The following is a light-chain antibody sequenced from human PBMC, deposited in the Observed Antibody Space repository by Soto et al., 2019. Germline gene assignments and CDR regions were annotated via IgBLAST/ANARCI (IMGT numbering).Light chain of an antibody. J-gene: IGKJ1*01. CDR2: DAV. Sequence: EIVLTQSPGTLSLSPGERATLSCRASQSVTNDYLAWYQQKPGQAPRLLIYDAVNRATGIPDRFSGSGSGTDFPLTISRLEPEDFAVYYCQQCAHSPLTFGQGTKVEI. CDR3: QQCAHSPLT. V-gene: IGKV3-20*01. CDR1: QSVTNDY.